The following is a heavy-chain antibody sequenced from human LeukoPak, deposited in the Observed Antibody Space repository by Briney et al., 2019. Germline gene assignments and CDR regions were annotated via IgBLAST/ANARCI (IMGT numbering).Heavy chain of an antibody. CDR2: INHSGST. Sequence: SETLSLTCAVYGGSFSGYYWSWIRQPPGKGLEWIGEINHSGSTNYNPSLKSRVTISVDTSKNQFSLKLSSVTAADTAVYYCARKIDYSSSPFDYWGQGTLVTVSS. D-gene: IGHD6-6*01. V-gene: IGHV4-34*01. CDR3: ARKIDYSSSPFDY. CDR1: GGSFSGYY. J-gene: IGHJ4*02.